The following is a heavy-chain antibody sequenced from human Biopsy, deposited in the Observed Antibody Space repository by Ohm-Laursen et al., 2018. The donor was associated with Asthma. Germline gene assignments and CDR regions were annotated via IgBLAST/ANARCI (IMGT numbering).Heavy chain of an antibody. CDR3: ATNSGAYKNSLGDGLDV. CDR2: ISSSGSTT. J-gene: IGHJ6*02. Sequence: SLRLSCAASGFSFSDYYMTWMRQAPGRGLEWVSSISSSGSTTYPAESVKGRFTISRDNSKKMLYLQMNSLRAEDTAVYYCATNSGAYKNSLGDGLDVWGQGTTVIVSS. CDR1: GFSFSDYY. V-gene: IGHV3-11*04. D-gene: IGHD1-26*01.